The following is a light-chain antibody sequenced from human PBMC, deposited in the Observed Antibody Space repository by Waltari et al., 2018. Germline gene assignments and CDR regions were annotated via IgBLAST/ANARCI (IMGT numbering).Light chain of an antibody. CDR1: QSVSSN. CDR3: QQYNNWPRHT. J-gene: IGKJ2*01. CDR2: GAS. V-gene: IGKV3-15*01. Sequence: EIVMTQSPATLSVSPGERATPSCRASQSVSSNLAWYQQKPGQAPRHLIYGASTRATGIPARFSGSGSGTEFALTISSLQSEDFAVYYCQQYNNWPRHTFGRGTKLEIK.